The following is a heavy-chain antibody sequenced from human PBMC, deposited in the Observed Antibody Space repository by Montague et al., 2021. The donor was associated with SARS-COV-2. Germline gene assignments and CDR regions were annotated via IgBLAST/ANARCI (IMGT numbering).Heavy chain of an antibody. V-gene: IGHV4-39*07. J-gene: IGHJ4*02. D-gene: IGHD6-19*01. CDR3: ARERSSGWD. CDR2: IYYSGST. CDR1: DGSISSGSYY. Sequence: SETLSLTCTVSDGSISSGSYYWGWIRQPPGKGLEWIGSIYYSGSTXKNPSLKSRVTLSVDTSENHFSLKLSSVTAADTAVYYCARERSSGWDWGQGTLVTVSS.